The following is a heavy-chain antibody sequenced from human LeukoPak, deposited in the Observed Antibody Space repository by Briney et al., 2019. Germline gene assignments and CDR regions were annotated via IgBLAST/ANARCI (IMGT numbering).Heavy chain of an antibody. CDR3: AREGDSNSVGWFDP. Sequence: PSETLSLTCTVSGGSISSYYWGWIRQPPGKGLEWIGSIYHSGSTYYNPSLKSRVTISVDTSKNQFSLKLSSVTAADTAVYYCAREGDSNSVGWFDPWGQGTLVTVSS. CDR2: IYHSGST. D-gene: IGHD6-13*01. V-gene: IGHV4-38-2*02. J-gene: IGHJ5*02. CDR1: GGSISSYY.